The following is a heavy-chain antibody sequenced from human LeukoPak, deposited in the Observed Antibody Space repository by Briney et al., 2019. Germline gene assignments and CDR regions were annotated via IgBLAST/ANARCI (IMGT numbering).Heavy chain of an antibody. Sequence: ASVKVSCKASGYTFTAYFMHRVRQAPGQGLEWMERVNPNSGVTNSIQKFQGRVTMTRDTSISTAYMELSGLRSDDTAVYYCARQWLPNGYFDYWGQGTLVTVSS. D-gene: IGHD6-19*01. CDR2: VNPNSGVT. CDR3: ARQWLPNGYFDY. J-gene: IGHJ4*02. V-gene: IGHV1-2*06. CDR1: GYTFTAYF.